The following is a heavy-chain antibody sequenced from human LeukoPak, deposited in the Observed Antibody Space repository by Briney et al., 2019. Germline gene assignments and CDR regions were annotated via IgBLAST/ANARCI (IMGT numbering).Heavy chain of an antibody. D-gene: IGHD2-15*01. J-gene: IGHJ2*01. V-gene: IGHV4-4*07. CDR3: ARDLYCSGGSCYANWYFDL. CDR2: IYTSGST. CDR1: GGSISSYY. Sequence: PSETLSLTCTVSGGSISSYYWSWIRQPAGKGLEWIGRIYTSGSTNYNPSLKSRVTMSVDTSKNQFSLKLSSVTAADTAVYYCARDLYCSGGSCYANWYFDLWGRGTLVTVS.